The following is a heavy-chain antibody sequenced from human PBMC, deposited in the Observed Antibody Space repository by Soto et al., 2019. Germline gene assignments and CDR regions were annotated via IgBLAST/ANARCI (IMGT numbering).Heavy chain of an antibody. CDR1: GGSIFNYY. CDR2: IYMNGNT. CDR3: ARGLMSRSDF. V-gene: IGHV4-4*07. Sequence: SETLSRTCPVSGGSIFNYYWSWIRQPAGKGLELIGRIYMNGNTNYSPSLKSRGTMSLDTSKNQFFLKLNSVTAAVTAVYYCARGLMSRSDFWGQGALVTVSS. J-gene: IGHJ4*02.